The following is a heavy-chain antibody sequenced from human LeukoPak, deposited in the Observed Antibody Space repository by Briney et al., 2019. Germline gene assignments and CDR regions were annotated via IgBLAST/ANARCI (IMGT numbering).Heavy chain of an antibody. J-gene: IGHJ6*02. D-gene: IGHD3-22*01. V-gene: IGHV1-46*01. CDR2: INPSGGST. Sequence: ASVKVSCKASGYTFSSYYIHWVRQAPGQGLEWMGMINPSGGSTDYAQKFQGRVTMTRDTSTSTVYMELSSLRSEDTAVYYCARGVPTGGGWLFNLMDVWGQGTTVIVSS. CDR1: GYTFSSYY. CDR3: ARGVPTGGGWLFNLMDV.